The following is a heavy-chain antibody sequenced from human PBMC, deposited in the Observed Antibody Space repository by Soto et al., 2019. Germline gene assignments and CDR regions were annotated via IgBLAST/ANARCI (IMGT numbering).Heavy chain of an antibody. CDR3: GRNRRRNSCLDY. Sequence: PSETLSLTCTVSGDSVSSGSYYWTWIRQPPGKGLEWIGYVYYSGGASYNPSLKSRVTISVHTSKNQFSLKLTSMTAADTAVYYCGRNRRRNSCLDYWGQGTLVTVSS. D-gene: IGHD4-4*01. CDR1: GDSVSSGSYY. CDR2: VYYSGGA. V-gene: IGHV4-61*01. J-gene: IGHJ4*02.